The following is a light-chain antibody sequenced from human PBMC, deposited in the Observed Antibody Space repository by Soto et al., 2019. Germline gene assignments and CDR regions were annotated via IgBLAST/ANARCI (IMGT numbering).Light chain of an antibody. CDR2: LGS. Sequence: LTRAADALAVSLGEGATMNCESIQSVLYSSNNKNYLAWYLQKPGQSPQLLIYLGSNRASGVPDRFSGSGSGTDFPLKISRVEAEDVGVYYCMQALQTRTFGQGTKVDIK. CDR3: MQALQTRT. CDR1: QSVLYSSNNKNY. J-gene: IGKJ1*01. V-gene: IGKV2-28*01.